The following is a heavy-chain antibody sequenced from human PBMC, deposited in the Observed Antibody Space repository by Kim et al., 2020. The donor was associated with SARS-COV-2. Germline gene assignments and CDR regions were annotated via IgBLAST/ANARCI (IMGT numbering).Heavy chain of an antibody. CDR3: ARGYTGSYYTYFDY. J-gene: IGHJ4*02. V-gene: IGHV3-30*01. Sequence: ADSVEGRFTISRDNSKNTLYLQMNSLRAEDTAVYYCARGYTGSYYTYFDYWGQGTLVTVSS. D-gene: IGHD3-10*01.